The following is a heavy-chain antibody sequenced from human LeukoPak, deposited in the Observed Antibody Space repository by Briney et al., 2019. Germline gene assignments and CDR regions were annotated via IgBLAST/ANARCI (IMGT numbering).Heavy chain of an antibody. V-gene: IGHV4-59*01. J-gene: IGHJ5*02. Sequence: SETLSLTCTLSGGSISTYYWSWVRQPPGKGLEWIGYIYYTGSTDYNPSLKSRVTMSVDTSKNQFSLKLSSVTAADTAVYSCARGSVRGEFDPWGQGTLVTVSS. CDR2: IYYTGST. CDR3: ARGSVRGEFDP. CDR1: GGSISTYY. D-gene: IGHD3-10*01.